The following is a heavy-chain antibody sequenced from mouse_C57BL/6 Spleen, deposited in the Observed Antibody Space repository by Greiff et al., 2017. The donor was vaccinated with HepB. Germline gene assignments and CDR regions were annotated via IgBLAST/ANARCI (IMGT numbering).Heavy chain of an antibody. Sequence: EVQLQQSGAELVRPGASVKLSCTASGFNIKDYYMHWVKQRPEQGLEWIGRIDPEDGDTEYAPKFQGKATMTADTSSNTAYLQLSSLTSEDTAVYYCTMRGCYDSFAYWGQGTLVTVSA. V-gene: IGHV14-1*01. CDR2: IDPEDGDT. CDR1: GFNIKDYY. D-gene: IGHD2-12*01. CDR3: TMRGCYDSFAY. J-gene: IGHJ3*01.